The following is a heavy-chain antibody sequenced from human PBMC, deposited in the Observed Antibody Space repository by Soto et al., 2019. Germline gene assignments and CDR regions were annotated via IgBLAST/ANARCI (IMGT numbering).Heavy chain of an antibody. Sequence: QVQLQESGPGLVRPSGTLALTCAVSGGSISSSNWWHWVRQPPGKGLEWIGEIYHSGATNYNPSLNSRVTISVDKSKNQFSLKLSSVTAAETAVYYCARAVGYCSGGSCHGLDYWGQGTLVTVSS. CDR2: IYHSGAT. J-gene: IGHJ4*02. V-gene: IGHV4-4*02. CDR3: ARAVGYCSGGSCHGLDY. CDR1: GGSISSSNW. D-gene: IGHD2-15*01.